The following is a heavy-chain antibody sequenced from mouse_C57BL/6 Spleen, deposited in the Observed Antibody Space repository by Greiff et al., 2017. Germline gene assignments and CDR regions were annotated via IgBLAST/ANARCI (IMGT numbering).Heavy chain of an antibody. CDR1: GYTFTSYW. Sequence: VQLQQPGAELVMPGASVKLSCKASGYTFTSYWMHWVKQRPEQGLEWIGEIDPSDSYTNYNQKFKGKSTLTVDKSSSTAYMQLSSLTSEDSAVYYCARTAQATYFDYWGQGTTLTVSS. CDR3: ARTAQATYFDY. J-gene: IGHJ2*01. V-gene: IGHV1-69*01. CDR2: IDPSDSYT. D-gene: IGHD3-2*02.